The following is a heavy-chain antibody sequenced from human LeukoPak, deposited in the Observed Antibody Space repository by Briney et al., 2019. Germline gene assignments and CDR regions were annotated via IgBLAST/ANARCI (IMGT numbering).Heavy chain of an antibody. D-gene: IGHD6-13*01. Sequence: GGSLRLSCAASGFNFNNYNMNWVRQAPGKGLEWVSYITLSSSSIYYANSVKGRFTISRDNAKNSLYLQMNSLRAEDTAVYYCAREPTYSSSWYTSCDYWGQGTLVTVSS. CDR2: ITLSSSSI. CDR3: AREPTYSSSWYTSCDY. J-gene: IGHJ4*02. CDR1: GFNFNNYN. V-gene: IGHV3-48*01.